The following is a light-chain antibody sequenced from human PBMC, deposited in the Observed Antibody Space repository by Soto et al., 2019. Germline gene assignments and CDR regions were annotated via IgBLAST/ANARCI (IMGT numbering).Light chain of an antibody. CDR2: DAS. CDR1: QTVSSY. V-gene: IGKV3-11*01. J-gene: IGKJ4*01. CDR3: QQRSSWPLT. Sequence: DIVLTQSPATLSLSPGERATLSCRASQTVSSYLAWYQQKAGQAPRPLIYDASNRAPGIPARFSGSGSGTDFTLTISSLEPEDFAVYYCQQRSSWPLTFGGGTKVDIK.